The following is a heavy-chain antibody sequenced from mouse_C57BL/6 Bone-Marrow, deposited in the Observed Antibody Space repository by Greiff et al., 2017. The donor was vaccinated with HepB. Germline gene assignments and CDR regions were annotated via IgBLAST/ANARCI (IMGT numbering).Heavy chain of an antibody. CDR2: ISDGGSYT. J-gene: IGHJ1*03. CDR1: GFTFSSYA. CDR3: ARVGDFDV. V-gene: IGHV5-4*03. Sequence: EVKLVESGGGLVKPGGSLKLSCAASGFTFSSYAMSWVRQTPEKRLEWVATISDGGSYTYYPDNVKGRFTISRDNAKNNLYLQMSHLKSEDTAMYYCARVGDFDVWGTGTTVTVSS.